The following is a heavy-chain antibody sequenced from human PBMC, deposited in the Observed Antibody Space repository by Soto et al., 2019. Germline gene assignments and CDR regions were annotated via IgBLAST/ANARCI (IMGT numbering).Heavy chain of an antibody. V-gene: IGHV1-69*13. Sequence: SGKVCCKASGGTFSSYSISWVRQAPGQGLEWMGGIIPIFGTANYAQKFQGRVTITADESTSTAYMELSSLRSEDTAVYYCARAREFTYYYGSGSTNYYYGMDVWGQGTTVTVSS. J-gene: IGHJ6*02. CDR3: ARAREFTYYYGSGSTNYYYGMDV. CDR2: IIPIFGTA. D-gene: IGHD3-10*01. CDR1: GGTFSSYS.